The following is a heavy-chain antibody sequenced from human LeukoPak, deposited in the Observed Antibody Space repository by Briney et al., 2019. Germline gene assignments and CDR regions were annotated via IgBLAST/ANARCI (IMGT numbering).Heavy chain of an antibody. Sequence: GGSLRLSCAASGFTFSSYGMHWVRQAPGKGLEWVAFIRYDGSNKYYADSVKGRFTISRDNSKNTLYLQMNSLRAEDTAVYYCARDSMITFGGVIVHPLDYWGQGTLVTVSS. V-gene: IGHV3-30*02. CDR2: IRYDGSNK. CDR1: GFTFSSYG. J-gene: IGHJ4*02. D-gene: IGHD3-16*02. CDR3: ARDSMITFGGVIVHPLDY.